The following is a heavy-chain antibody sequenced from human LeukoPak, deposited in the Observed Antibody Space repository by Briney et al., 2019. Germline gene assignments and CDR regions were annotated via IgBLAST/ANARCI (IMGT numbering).Heavy chain of an antibody. J-gene: IGHJ6*02. CDR3: ARDLGLGDFDWLLYGMDV. V-gene: IGHV3-33*08. Sequence: PGGSLRLSCAASGFTFSSYGMHWVRQAPGKGLEWVAVIWYDGSNKYYADSVKGRFTISRDNSKNTLYLQMNSLRAEDTAVYYCARDLGLGDFDWLLYGMDVWGQGTTVTVSS. CDR1: GFTFSSYG. CDR2: IWYDGSNK. D-gene: IGHD3-9*01.